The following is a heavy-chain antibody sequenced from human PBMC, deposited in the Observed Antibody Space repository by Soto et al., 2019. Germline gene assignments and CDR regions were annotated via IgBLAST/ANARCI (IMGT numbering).Heavy chain of an antibody. Sequence: QVQLVESGGDVVQPGRSLRLSCAASGFTFSSSGMHWVRQAPGKGLAWVAVVSHDGSKKYYADAVKGRFTIYRDNSQNTLYLQMNSLSADDTAVYYCAKQADGGGYCSGGSCYSSSWFDPWGQGTLVTVSS. CDR2: VSHDGSKK. D-gene: IGHD2-15*01. V-gene: IGHV3-30*18. J-gene: IGHJ5*02. CDR3: AKQADGGGYCSGGSCYSSSWFDP. CDR1: GFTFSSSG.